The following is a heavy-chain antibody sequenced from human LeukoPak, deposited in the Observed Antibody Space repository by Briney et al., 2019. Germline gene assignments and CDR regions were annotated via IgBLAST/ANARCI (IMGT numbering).Heavy chain of an antibody. CDR1: GFTFTDYA. CDR2: ISGSGGTT. Sequence: GGSLRLSCAASGFTFTDYAMTWVRQAPGKGLEWVSAISGSGGTTHYAESVKGRYTITRDNSKTTLYLQMNSLRAEDTAVYYCARAWPWYDPWGQGTLVTVSS. CDR3: ARAWPWYDP. V-gene: IGHV3-23*01. J-gene: IGHJ5*02.